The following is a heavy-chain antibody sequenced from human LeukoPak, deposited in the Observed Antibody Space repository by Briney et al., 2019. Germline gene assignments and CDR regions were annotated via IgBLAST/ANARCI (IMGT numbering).Heavy chain of an antibody. D-gene: IGHD1-26*01. Sequence: ASVKVSCKASGGTFSSYTISWVRQAPGQGLEWMGRIIPIFGTANYAQKFQGRVTITADESTSTAYMELSSLRSEDTAVYYCARSPEYSGSYHFDYWGQGTLVTVSS. CDR1: GGTFSSYT. CDR3: ARSPEYSGSYHFDY. V-gene: IGHV1-69*13. CDR2: IIPIFGTA. J-gene: IGHJ4*02.